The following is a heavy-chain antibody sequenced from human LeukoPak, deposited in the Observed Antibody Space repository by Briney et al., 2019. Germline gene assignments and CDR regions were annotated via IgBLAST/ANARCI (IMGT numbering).Heavy chain of an antibody. CDR2: IYYSGST. Sequence: ASETLSLTCTVSGGSISSYYWSWIRQPPGKGLEWIGYIYYSGSTNYNPSLKSRVTISVDTSKNQFSLKLSSVTAADTAVYYCARLLWKSLFDYWGQGTLVTVSS. J-gene: IGHJ4*02. D-gene: IGHD3-10*01. CDR1: GGSISSYY. V-gene: IGHV4-59*08. CDR3: ARLLWKSLFDY.